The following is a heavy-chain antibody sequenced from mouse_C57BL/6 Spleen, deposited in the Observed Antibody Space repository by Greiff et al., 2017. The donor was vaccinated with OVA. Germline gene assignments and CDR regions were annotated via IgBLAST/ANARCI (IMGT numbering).Heavy chain of an antibody. J-gene: IGHJ2*01. CDR2: IDPSDSYT. D-gene: IGHD2-3*01. CDR3: ARSDGYLDC. V-gene: IGHV1-59*01. CDR1: GYTFTSYW. Sequence: VQLQQPGAELVRPGTSVKLSCKASGYTFTSYWMHWVKQRPGQGLEWIGVIDPSDSYTNYNQKFKGKATLTVDTSSSKAYMQLSSLTSEDSAVYYCARSDGYLDCWGQGTTLTVSS.